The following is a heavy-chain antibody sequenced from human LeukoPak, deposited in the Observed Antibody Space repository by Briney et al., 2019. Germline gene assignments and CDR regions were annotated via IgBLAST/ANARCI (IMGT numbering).Heavy chain of an antibody. Sequence: SVKVSCKASGGTFSSYAISWVRQAPGQGLEWMGGIIPIFGTANYAQKFQGRVTITADESTSTAYMELSSLRSEDTAVYYCARDHLLYSLQLWLLGYGGEGPLVTASS. V-gene: IGHV1-69*13. CDR3: ARDHLLYSLQLWLLGY. J-gene: IGHJ4*02. D-gene: IGHD5-18*01. CDR2: IIPIFGTA. CDR1: GGTFSSYA.